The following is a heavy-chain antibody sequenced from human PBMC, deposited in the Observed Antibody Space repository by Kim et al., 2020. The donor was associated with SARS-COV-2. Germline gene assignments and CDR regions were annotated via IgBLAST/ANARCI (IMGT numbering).Heavy chain of an antibody. Sequence: YDSDSVKGRFTISRDNSKNTLFLQMSSLRAEDTAVYYCARGPAADEFYLDYWGQGTLVIVSS. J-gene: IGHJ4*02. D-gene: IGHD2-2*01. V-gene: IGHV3-33*01. CDR3: ARGPAADEFYLDY.